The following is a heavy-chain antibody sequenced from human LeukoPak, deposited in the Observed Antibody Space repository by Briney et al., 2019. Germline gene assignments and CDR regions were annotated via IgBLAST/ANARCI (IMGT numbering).Heavy chain of an antibody. Sequence: GGSLRLSCAASGFTVSGNYMSWVRQAPGKGLEWVSVIYSGGSTYYADSVKGRFTISRDNSKNTLYLQMNSLRAEDTAVYYCARGGSDCSSTSCSPGFDYWGQGTLVTVSS. V-gene: IGHV3-66*02. J-gene: IGHJ4*02. CDR3: ARGGSDCSSTSCSPGFDY. CDR2: IYSGGST. CDR1: GFTVSGNY. D-gene: IGHD2-2*01.